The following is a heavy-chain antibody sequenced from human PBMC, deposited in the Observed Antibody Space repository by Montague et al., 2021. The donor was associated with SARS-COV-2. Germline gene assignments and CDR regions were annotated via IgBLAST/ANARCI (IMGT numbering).Heavy chain of an antibody. CDR2: ICYSGGT. J-gene: IGHJ4*02. D-gene: IGHD4-17*01. Sequence: SETLSLTCSVSGGSISSSCYFWGWIRQPPGKGLEWIGSICYSGGTYSNSSLKSRVTISVDTSKNQFSLKLSSVTAADTAVYYCARHVNYRDYGGGDYWGQGTLVTVSS. V-gene: IGHV4-39*01. CDR1: GGSISSSCYF. CDR3: ARHVNYRDYGGGDY.